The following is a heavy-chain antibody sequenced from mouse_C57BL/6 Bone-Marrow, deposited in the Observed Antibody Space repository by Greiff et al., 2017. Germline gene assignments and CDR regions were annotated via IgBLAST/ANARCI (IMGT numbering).Heavy chain of an antibody. CDR2: IDPSDSYT. V-gene: IGHV1-69*01. Sequence: QVQLQQPGAELVMPGASVKLSCKASGYTFTSYWMHWVKQRPGQGLEWIGEIDPSDSYTNYNQKFKGKSTLTVDKSSSTAYMQLSSLTSEDSAVYYCARSWLLRDYWGQGTTLTVSS. CDR3: ARSWLLRDY. CDR1: GYTFTSYW. D-gene: IGHD2-3*01. J-gene: IGHJ2*01.